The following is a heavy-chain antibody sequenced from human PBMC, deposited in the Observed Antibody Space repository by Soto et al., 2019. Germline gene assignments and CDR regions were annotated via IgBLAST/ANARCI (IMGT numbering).Heavy chain of an antibody. J-gene: IGHJ4*02. CDR1: GGSISSSSCY. CDR3: ARLSHYRIDY. CDR2: IYYSGST. V-gene: IGHV4-39*01. Sequence: SETLSLTCTVSGGSISSSSCYWGWIRQPPGKGLEWIGSIYYSGSTYYNPSLKSRVTISVDTSKNQFSLKLSSVTAADTAVYYCARLSHYRIDYWGQGTLVTVSS. D-gene: IGHD1-26*01.